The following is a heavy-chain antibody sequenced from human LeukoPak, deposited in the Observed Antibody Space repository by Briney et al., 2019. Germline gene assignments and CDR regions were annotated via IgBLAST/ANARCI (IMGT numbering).Heavy chain of an antibody. D-gene: IGHD5-12*01. Sequence: GGSLRLSCAASGFTVISNYMSWVRQAPGKGLEWVSVIYTGGTTYYADSVKGRFTISRDNAKNSLYLQMNSLRAEDTAVYYCARVSSTMTVDKDFQHWGQGTLVTVSS. J-gene: IGHJ1*01. CDR1: GFTVISNY. CDR2: IYTGGTT. V-gene: IGHV3-53*01. CDR3: ARVSSTMTVDKDFQH.